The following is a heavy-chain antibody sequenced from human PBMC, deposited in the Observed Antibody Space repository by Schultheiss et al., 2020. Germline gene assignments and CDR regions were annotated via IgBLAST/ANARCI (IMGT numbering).Heavy chain of an antibody. Sequence: ASVKVSCKASGYTFTGYYMHWVRQAPGQGLEWMGIINPSGGSTSYAQKFQGRVTITADESTSTAYMELSSLRSEDTAVYYCARASLEWLPGGGMDVWGQGTTVTVSS. V-gene: IGHV1-46*01. CDR1: GYTFTGYY. CDR2: INPSGGST. J-gene: IGHJ6*02. D-gene: IGHD3-3*01. CDR3: ARASLEWLPGGGMDV.